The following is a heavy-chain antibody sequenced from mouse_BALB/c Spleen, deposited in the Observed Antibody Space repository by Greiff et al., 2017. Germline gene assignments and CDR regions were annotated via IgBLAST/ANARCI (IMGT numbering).Heavy chain of an antibody. CDR2: ISSGGSYT. CDR3: ARELGLFAY. D-gene: IGHD4-1*01. Sequence: EVKVVESGGGLVKPGGSLKLSCAASGFTFSSYAMSWVRQTPEKRLEWVATISSGGSYTYYPDSVKGRFTISRDNAKNTLYLQMSSLRSEDTAMYYCARELGLFAYWGQGTLVTVSA. CDR1: GFTFSSYA. J-gene: IGHJ3*01. V-gene: IGHV5-9-3*01.